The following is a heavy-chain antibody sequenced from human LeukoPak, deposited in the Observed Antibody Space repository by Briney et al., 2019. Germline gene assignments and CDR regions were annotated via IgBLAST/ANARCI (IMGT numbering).Heavy chain of an antibody. D-gene: IGHD5-24*01. Sequence: SGGSLRLSCAASGFTFSSYGMHWVRQAPGKGLEWVAVIWYDGSNKYYADSVKGRFTISRDNSKNTLYLQMNSLRAEDTAVYYCAKEGRRDGYNYDFDYWGQGTLVTVSS. V-gene: IGHV3-33*06. CDR1: GFTFSSYG. J-gene: IGHJ4*02. CDR3: AKEGRRDGYNYDFDY. CDR2: IWYDGSNK.